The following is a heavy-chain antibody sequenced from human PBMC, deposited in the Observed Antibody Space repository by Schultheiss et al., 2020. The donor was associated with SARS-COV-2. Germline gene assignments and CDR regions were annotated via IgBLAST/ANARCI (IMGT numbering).Heavy chain of an antibody. Sequence: SETLSLTCTVSGGSISSYYWGWIRQPPGKGLEWIGSIYYSGSTNYNPSLKSRVTISVDTSKNQFSLKLSSVTAADTAIYYCAGAATYNLNVWGQGTLVTVSS. CDR3: AGAATYNLNV. V-gene: IGHV4-59*12. CDR1: GGSISSYY. J-gene: IGHJ4*02. CDR2: IYYSGST. D-gene: IGHD1-1*01.